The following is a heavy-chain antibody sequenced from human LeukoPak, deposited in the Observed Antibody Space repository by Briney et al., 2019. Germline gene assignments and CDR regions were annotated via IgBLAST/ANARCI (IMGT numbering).Heavy chain of an antibody. D-gene: IGHD3-10*02. J-gene: IGHJ5*02. CDR1: GGFISSGSYY. CDR3: ARITTFDNWFDP. Sequence: SETLSLTCTVSGGFISSGSYYWSWIRQPAGKGLEWIGRIYTSGSTNYNPSLKSRVTISVDTSKNQFSLKLSSVTAADTAVYYCARITTFDNWFDPWGQGTLVTVSS. V-gene: IGHV4-61*02. CDR2: IYTSGST.